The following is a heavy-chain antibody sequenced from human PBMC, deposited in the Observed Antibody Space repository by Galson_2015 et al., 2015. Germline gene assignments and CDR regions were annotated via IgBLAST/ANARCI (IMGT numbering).Heavy chain of an antibody. Sequence: SLRLSCAASEFIFSRFEMNWVRQAPGRGLEWISYISSSGSTTYYADAVNRRFTVSSDDTKTSLHLQINILTAEDSAVYYCARVVSGYSSGWSDSKQFDYWGQGTLVTVSS. CDR3: ARVVSGYSSGWSDSKQFDY. V-gene: IGHV3-48*03. D-gene: IGHD6-19*01. CDR1: EFIFSRFE. J-gene: IGHJ4*02. CDR2: ISSSGSTT.